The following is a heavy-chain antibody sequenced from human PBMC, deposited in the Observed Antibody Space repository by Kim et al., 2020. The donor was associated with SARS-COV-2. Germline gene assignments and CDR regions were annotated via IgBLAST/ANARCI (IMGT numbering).Heavy chain of an antibody. CDR3: AKDSSSSKYYFDY. V-gene: IGHV3-33*06. D-gene: IGHD6-6*01. Sequence: YADSVKGRFTNSRDNSKNTLYLQMNSLRAEDTAVYYCAKDSSSSKYYFDYWGQGTLVTVSS. J-gene: IGHJ4*02.